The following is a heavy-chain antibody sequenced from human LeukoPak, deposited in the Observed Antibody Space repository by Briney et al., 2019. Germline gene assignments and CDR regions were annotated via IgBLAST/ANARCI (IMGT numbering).Heavy chain of an antibody. D-gene: IGHD3-10*01. Sequence: GASVKVSCKASGYTFTGYYMHWVRQAPGQGLEWMGWINPNSGGTNYAQKFQGWVTMTRDTSISTAYMELSRLRSDDTAVYYCARDVYYGSGSYYWDYWGQGTLATVSS. CDR3: ARDVYYGSGSYYWDY. CDR2: INPNSGGT. J-gene: IGHJ4*02. CDR1: GYTFTGYY. V-gene: IGHV1-2*04.